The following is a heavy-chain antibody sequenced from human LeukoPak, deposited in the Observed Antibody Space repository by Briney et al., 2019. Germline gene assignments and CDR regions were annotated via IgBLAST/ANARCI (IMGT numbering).Heavy chain of an antibody. CDR2: LSAGGGST. D-gene: IGHD2-21*01. Sequence: GGSLRLSCAISGITLSNYGMSWVRQPPGKGLEWVAGLSAGGGSTNYADSVKGRFTISRDNPKNTLYLQMNSLRAEDTAVYFRAKRGVVIRAILVGFHKEAYYFDSWGQGALVTVSS. CDR1: GITLSNYG. V-gene: IGHV3-23*01. J-gene: IGHJ4*02. CDR3: AKRGVVIRAILVGFHKEAYYFDS.